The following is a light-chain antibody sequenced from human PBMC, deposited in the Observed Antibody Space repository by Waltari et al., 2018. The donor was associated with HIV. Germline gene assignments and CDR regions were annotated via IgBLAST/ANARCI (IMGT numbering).Light chain of an antibody. V-gene: IGLV2-18*02. J-gene: IGLJ2*01. CDR2: EVT. CDR3: SSYSATNTVV. Sequence: QAALTQPPSVSGSPGQSVPISCAGTNSDIGGYDRVSWYQQPPGTAPKLLIYEVTNRPSGVPGLFSASKSGTTASLTISGLQAGDEGDYYCSSYSATNTVVFGGGTKLTVL. CDR1: NSDIGGYDR.